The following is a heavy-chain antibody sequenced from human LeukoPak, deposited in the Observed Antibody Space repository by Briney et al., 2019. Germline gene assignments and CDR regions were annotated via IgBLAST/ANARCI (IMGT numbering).Heavy chain of an antibody. V-gene: IGHV3-74*01. Sequence: PGGSLRLSCAASGFTLKLYWMHWVRHVPGKGPVWVARINDDGSDTVYADSVKGRFTISRDDAKNMLFLQMNSLRGEDTAVYHCVRGGPSTWFWGQGTLVTVSS. CDR2: INDDGSDT. CDR3: VRGGPSTWF. J-gene: IGHJ4*02. CDR1: GFTLKLYW. D-gene: IGHD3-22*01.